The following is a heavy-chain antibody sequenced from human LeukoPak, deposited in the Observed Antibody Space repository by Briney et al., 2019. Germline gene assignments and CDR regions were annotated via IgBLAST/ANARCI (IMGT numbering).Heavy chain of an antibody. V-gene: IGHV4-59*01. D-gene: IGHD3-3*01. CDR1: GGSISSYY. J-gene: IGHJ3*02. CDR2: IYYSGST. CDR3: ARDLGSITIFGVVTLNGAFDI. Sequence: PSETLSLTCTVSGGSISSYYWSWIRQPPGKGLEWIGYIYYSGSTNYNPSLKSRVTISVDTSKNQFSLKLSSVTAADTAVYYCARDLGSITIFGVVTLNGAFDIWGQGTMVTVSS.